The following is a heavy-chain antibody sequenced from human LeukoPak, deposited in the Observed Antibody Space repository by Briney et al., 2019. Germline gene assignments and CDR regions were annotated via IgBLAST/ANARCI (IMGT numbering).Heavy chain of an antibody. D-gene: IGHD4-11*01. CDR1: GGSISSSSYY. CDR3: ARTVTVKGMDY. Sequence: ETLSLTCTVSGGSISSSSYYWGWIRQPPGKGLEWIGSMYYSGSTYYNPSLKSRVTISVDTSKNQFSLKLSSVTAADTAVYYCARTVTVKGMDYWGQGTLVTVSS. V-gene: IGHV4-39*01. CDR2: MYYSGST. J-gene: IGHJ4*02.